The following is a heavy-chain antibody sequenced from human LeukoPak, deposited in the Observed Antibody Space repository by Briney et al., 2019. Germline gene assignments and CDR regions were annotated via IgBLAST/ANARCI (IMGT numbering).Heavy chain of an antibody. Sequence: SVKVSCKAPGDTFSRYAINWVRQDPGQGLEWMGRIIPILGISKYAQKFQDRVTMAAPKSTSTGYMEMSSLRSEDTAVYYCARGYYYDSSDWLDPSGQGTLVTVSS. CDR3: ARGYYYDSSDWLDP. V-gene: IGHV1-69*04. CDR1: GDTFSRYA. D-gene: IGHD3-22*01. CDR2: IIPILGIS. J-gene: IGHJ5*02.